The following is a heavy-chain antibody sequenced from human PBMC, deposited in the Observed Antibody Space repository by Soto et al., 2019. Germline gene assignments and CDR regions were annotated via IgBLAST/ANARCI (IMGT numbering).Heavy chain of an antibody. J-gene: IGHJ6*02. D-gene: IGHD3-3*01. CDR1: GFTFSSYA. CDR2: ISYDGSNK. Sequence: QVQLVESGGGVVQPGRSLRLSCAASGFTFSSYAMHWVRQAPGKGLEWVAVISYDGSNKYYADSVKGRFTISRDNSKNTLDLQMNSLRAEDTAVYYCARESEETTYYDFWSGYSNYGMDVWGQGTTVTVSS. CDR3: ARESEETTYYDFWSGYSNYGMDV. V-gene: IGHV3-30-3*01.